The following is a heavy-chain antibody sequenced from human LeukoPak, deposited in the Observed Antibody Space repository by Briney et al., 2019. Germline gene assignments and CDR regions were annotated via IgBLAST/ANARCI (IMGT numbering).Heavy chain of an antibody. CDR1: GFTFSSYS. CDR3: ARDSSSWLYFDY. CDR2: ISSSSSYI. Sequence: GGSLRLSCAASGFTFSSYSMNWVRQAPGKGLEWVSSISSSSSYIYYADSVKGRFTISRDNAKNSLYLQMNSLRAEDTAVYYCARDSSSWLYFDYWGQGTLVTVSS. V-gene: IGHV3-21*01. D-gene: IGHD6-13*01. J-gene: IGHJ4*02.